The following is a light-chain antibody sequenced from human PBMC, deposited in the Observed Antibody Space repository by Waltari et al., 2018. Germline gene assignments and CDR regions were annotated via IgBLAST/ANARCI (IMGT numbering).Light chain of an antibody. CDR2: SND. CDR1: SPNIGSNI. Sequence: QSVLTQPPSASGAPGQRASISCSGDSPNIGSNIVNWYQQFPGTAPRLLIYSNDQRPSGVPDRFSGSKSGTSASLAISGLRSEDEADYYCTSWDDSLNGYWVFGGGTRLTVL. J-gene: IGLJ3*02. V-gene: IGLV1-44*01. CDR3: TSWDDSLNGYWV.